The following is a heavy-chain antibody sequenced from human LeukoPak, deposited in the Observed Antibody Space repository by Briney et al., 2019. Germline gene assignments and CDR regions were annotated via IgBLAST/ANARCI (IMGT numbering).Heavy chain of an antibody. D-gene: IGHD5-18*01. CDR2: ISSTISYI. Sequence: PGGSLRPSCAASGFTFSSYSMNWVRQAPGKGLEWVSSISSTISYIYYADSVKGRFTISRDNRKNSLYLQMNSLRVEDTAVYFCASGLTAMLTAEGGFDYWGQGTLVTVSS. V-gene: IGHV3-21*01. CDR1: GFTFSSYS. CDR3: ASGLTAMLTAEGGFDY. J-gene: IGHJ4*02.